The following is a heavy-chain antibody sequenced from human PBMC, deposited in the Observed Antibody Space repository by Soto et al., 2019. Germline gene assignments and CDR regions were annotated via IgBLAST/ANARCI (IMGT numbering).Heavy chain of an antibody. J-gene: IGHJ4*02. Sequence: EVHLVESGGGLAQPGRSLRLSCAASGFTFDDYAMHWVRQAPGKGLEWVSGISWNSDSTGYADSVKGRFTISRDNAKNSLFLQMNSLRAEDTALYFCAKDTYIIVGGTHIDFWGRGTLVSVSS. V-gene: IGHV3-9*01. CDR2: ISWNSDST. D-gene: IGHD1-26*01. CDR3: AKDTYIIVGGTHIDF. CDR1: GFTFDDYA.